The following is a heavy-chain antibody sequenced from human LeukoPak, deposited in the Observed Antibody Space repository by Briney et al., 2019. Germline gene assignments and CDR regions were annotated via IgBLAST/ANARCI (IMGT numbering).Heavy chain of an antibody. Sequence: GESLKIPCKGSGYTFTNYWIAWVRQMPGKGLECMGIIYPGDSHTRYSPSFQGQVTISADKSISTAYLQWSSLKASDTAMYYCARHRSSSYYFDYWGQGTLVTVSP. CDR3: ARHRSSSYYFDY. CDR1: GYTFTNYW. D-gene: IGHD6-6*01. V-gene: IGHV5-51*01. J-gene: IGHJ4*02. CDR2: IYPGDSHT.